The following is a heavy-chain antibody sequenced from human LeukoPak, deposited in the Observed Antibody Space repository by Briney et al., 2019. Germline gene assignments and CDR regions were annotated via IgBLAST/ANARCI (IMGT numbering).Heavy chain of an antibody. Sequence: SETLSLTCAVYGGSFSGYYWSWIRQPPGKGLEWIGSVCCGGSTYYNPSLKSRVTISADTSKNQFSLKLTSVTAADTAVYYCARLNWSDLDYWGQGTLVTVSS. V-gene: IGHV4-59*05. CDR3: ARLNWSDLDY. CDR1: GGSFSGYY. D-gene: IGHD1-20*01. J-gene: IGHJ4*02. CDR2: VCCGGST.